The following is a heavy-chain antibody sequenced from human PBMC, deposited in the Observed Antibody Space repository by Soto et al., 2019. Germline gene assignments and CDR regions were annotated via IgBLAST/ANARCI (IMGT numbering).Heavy chain of an antibody. CDR2: ISGSGGST. CDR1: GFTFSSYA. CDR3: ARTTQDYDFWSGYQSGWFDP. V-gene: IGHV3-23*01. J-gene: IGHJ5*02. D-gene: IGHD3-3*01. Sequence: EVQLLESGGGLVQPGGSLRLSCADSGFTFSSYAMSWVRQAPGKGLELVSAISGSGGSTYYADSVKGRFTISRDNPKNTLYLQMNSLRAEDTAVYYCARTTQDYDFWSGYQSGWFDPWGQGTLVTVSS.